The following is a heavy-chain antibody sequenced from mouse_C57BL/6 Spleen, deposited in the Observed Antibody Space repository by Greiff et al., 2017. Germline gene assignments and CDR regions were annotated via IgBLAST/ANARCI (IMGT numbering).Heavy chain of an antibody. CDR2: INPNNGGT. J-gene: IGHJ3*01. CDR1: GYTFTDYN. V-gene: IGHV1-22*01. Sequence: SGPELVKPGASVKMSCKASGYTFTDYNMHWVKQSHGKSLEWIGYINPNNGGTSYTQKFKGKATLTVNKSSSTAYMAIRSLTSEDSAVYYCAPYYYGSSYGFAYWGQGTLVTVSA. D-gene: IGHD1-1*01. CDR3: APYYYGSSYGFAY.